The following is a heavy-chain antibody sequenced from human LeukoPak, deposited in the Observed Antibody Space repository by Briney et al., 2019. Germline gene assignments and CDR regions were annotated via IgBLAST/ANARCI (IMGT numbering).Heavy chain of an antibody. V-gene: IGHV3-7*01. CDR3: ASSIAAADSFDY. D-gene: IGHD6-13*01. J-gene: IGHJ4*02. CDR2: IKEDGSEK. Sequence: GGSLRLSCAASGFSFSNYWMSWVRQAPGKGLEWVANIKEDGSEKYYVDSVKGRFAISRDNAKNSLYLQMNSLRAEDTAVYYCASSIAAADSFDYWGQGTLVTVSS. CDR1: GFSFSNYW.